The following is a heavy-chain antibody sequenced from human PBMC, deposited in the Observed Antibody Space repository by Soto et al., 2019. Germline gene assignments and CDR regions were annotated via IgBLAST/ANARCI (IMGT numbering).Heavy chain of an antibody. CDR3: ARGGTGMYYYYGMDV. J-gene: IGHJ6*02. CDR2: IIPIFGTA. D-gene: IGHD1-1*01. Sequence: SVKVSCKASGGTFSSYAISWVRQAPGQGLEWMGGIIPIFGTANYAQKFQGRVTITADESTSTAYMELSSLRSEDTAVYYCARGGTGMYYYYGMDVWGQGTTVTLSS. V-gene: IGHV1-69*13. CDR1: GGTFSSYA.